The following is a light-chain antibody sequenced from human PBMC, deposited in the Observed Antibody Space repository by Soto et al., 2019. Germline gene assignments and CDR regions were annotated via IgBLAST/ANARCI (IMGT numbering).Light chain of an antibody. Sequence: EIVLTQSPGTLSLSPGERATLSCRASETVNHNHLAWYQQKPGQAPRPLLFGASLRSSGIPDRFSDSGSGTDFTLTINRLEPEDFAVYYCQQYGSSPQTFGQGTKVEV. CDR2: GAS. V-gene: IGKV3-20*01. CDR1: ETVNHNH. CDR3: QQYGSSPQT. J-gene: IGKJ1*01.